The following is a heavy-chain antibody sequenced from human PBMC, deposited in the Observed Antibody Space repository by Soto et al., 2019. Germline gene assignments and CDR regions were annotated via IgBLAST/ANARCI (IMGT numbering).Heavy chain of an antibody. D-gene: IGHD5-18*01. Sequence: QVQLVESGGGLVKPGGSLRLSCAASGFTFSDYYMSWIRQAPGKGLEWVSYISSSGSTIYYADSVKGRFTISRDNAKNSLYLQMNSLRAEDTAVYYCARDIVPGTSAMVFYYYYYYMDVWGKGTTVTVSS. J-gene: IGHJ6*03. V-gene: IGHV3-11*01. CDR2: ISSSGSTI. CDR1: GFTFSDYY. CDR3: ARDIVPGTSAMVFYYYYYYMDV.